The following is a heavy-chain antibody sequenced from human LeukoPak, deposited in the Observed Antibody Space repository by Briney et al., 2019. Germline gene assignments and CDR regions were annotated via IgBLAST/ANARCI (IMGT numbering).Heavy chain of an antibody. J-gene: IGHJ4*02. CDR2: IYYSGST. CDR3: AREGDCGGGSCYSSPLDY. D-gene: IGHD2-15*01. CDR1: GGSISSGDYY. Sequence: SQTPSLTCTVSGGSISSGDYYWSWIRQPPGKGLEWIGYIYYSGSTYYNPSLKSRVTISADTSKNQFSLKLTSVTAADTAMFYCAREGDCGGGSCYSSPLDYWGQGTLVTVSS. V-gene: IGHV4-30-4*01.